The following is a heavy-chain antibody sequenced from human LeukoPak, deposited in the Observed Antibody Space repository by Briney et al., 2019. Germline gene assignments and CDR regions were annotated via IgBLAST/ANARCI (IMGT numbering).Heavy chain of an antibody. CDR1: GYTFTGYY. CDR2: INPNSGGT. V-gene: IGHV1-2*02. CDR3: ARLSRYSSSWYDLHFDY. Sequence: ASVKVSCKASGYTFTGYYMHWVRQAPGQGLEWMGWINPNSGGTNYAQKFQGRVTMTRDTSISTAYMELSRLRSDDTAVYYCARLSRYSSSWYDLHFDYWGQGTLVTVSS. D-gene: IGHD6-13*01. J-gene: IGHJ4*02.